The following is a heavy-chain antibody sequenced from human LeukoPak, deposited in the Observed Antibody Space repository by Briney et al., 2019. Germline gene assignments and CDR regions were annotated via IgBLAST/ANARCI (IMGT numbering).Heavy chain of an antibody. D-gene: IGHD3-10*01. CDR3: ARAPLLWFPYYFDY. Sequence: SETLSLTCTVSSASINSSPYFWAWIRQSPGKGLEWIGSFSYSGTTYYNPSLKSRVTISVDTSKNQFSLKLNSVTAADTAVYYCARAPLLWFPYYFDYWGQGTLVTASS. V-gene: IGHV4-39*01. CDR2: FSYSGTT. CDR1: SASINSSPYF. J-gene: IGHJ4*02.